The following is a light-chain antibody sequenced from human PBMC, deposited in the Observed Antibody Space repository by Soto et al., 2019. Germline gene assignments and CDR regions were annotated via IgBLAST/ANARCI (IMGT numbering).Light chain of an antibody. CDR1: QGVSSN. J-gene: IGKJ5*01. CDR2: DAA. Sequence: EIVMTQSPATLSVSPGERATLSCRASQGVSSNLAWYQQKPGQAPRLLIYDAATRATGIPDRFSGSGSGTEFTLTISSLQSEDFAVYFCQQYDNWPPYTFGQGTRLEIK. CDR3: QQYDNWPPYT. V-gene: IGKV3-15*01.